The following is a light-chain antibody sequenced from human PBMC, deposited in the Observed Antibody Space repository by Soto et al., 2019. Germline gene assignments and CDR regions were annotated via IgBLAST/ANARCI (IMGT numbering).Light chain of an antibody. CDR2: DAS. J-gene: IGKJ4*01. CDR1: QTVTIH. Sequence: EIVMTQSPATLSVSPGERATLSCRASQTVTIHLAWYQQKPGQAPRLLIYDASTRATGIPARFSGSGSGTEFTLTISSLQSEDFAVYYCQQYNNWPLTFGGGTKVEIK. V-gene: IGKV3-15*01. CDR3: QQYNNWPLT.